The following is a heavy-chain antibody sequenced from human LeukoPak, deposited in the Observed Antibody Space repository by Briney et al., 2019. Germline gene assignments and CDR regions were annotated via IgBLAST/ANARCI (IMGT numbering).Heavy chain of an antibody. V-gene: IGHV3-7*01. CDR2: IKQDGSEK. CDR3: ARVASSTTYGRSCYFDY. D-gene: IGHD6-6*01. CDR1: GFTFSSYW. J-gene: IGHJ4*02. Sequence: GGSLRLACAASGFTFSSYWMSWVRQAPGKGQEWVANIKQDGSEKYYVDSVKGRFTISRDNAKNSLYLQMNSLRAEDTAVYYCARVASSTTYGRSCYFDYWGQGTLVTVSS.